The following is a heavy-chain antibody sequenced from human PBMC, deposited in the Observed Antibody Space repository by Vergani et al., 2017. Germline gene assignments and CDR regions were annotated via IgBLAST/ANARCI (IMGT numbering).Heavy chain of an antibody. D-gene: IGHD2-8*01. Sequence: EGQLVESGGGLVKPGGSLRLSCAASEFTFSDVWMSWVRQAPGKGLEWVSTISSDGGSTYYADSVKGRFIISRDNTNNSLFLQLRSLRAEDAAVYYCARDCTSGGCPDNYGMDVWGQGATVTVSS. V-gene: IGHV3-69-1*01. CDR1: EFTFSDVW. CDR2: ISSDGGST. J-gene: IGHJ6*02. CDR3: ARDCTSGGCPDNYGMDV.